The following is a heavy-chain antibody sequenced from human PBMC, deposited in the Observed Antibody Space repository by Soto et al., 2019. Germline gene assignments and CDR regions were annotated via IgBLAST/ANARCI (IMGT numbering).Heavy chain of an antibody. CDR2: MNPNSGNT. D-gene: IGHD2-15*01. CDR1: GYTFTSYD. V-gene: IGHV1-8*01. CDR3: ASSQTRYCSGGSCINWFDP. J-gene: IGHJ5*02. Sequence: QVQLVQSGAEVKKPGASVKVSCKASGYTFTSYDINWVRQATGQGLEWMGWMNPNSGNTGYAQKFQGRVTMTRNTSISTAYMELSSLRSEDTAVYYCASSQTRYCSGGSCINWFDPWGQGTLVTVSS.